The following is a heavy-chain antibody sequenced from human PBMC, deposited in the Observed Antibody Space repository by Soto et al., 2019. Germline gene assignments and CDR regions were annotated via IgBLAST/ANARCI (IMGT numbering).Heavy chain of an antibody. D-gene: IGHD5-18*01. CDR3: ARDNGYSHGHGMDV. CDR2: ILYDGGNK. CDR1: GCTFSSYT. V-gene: IGHV3-30-3*01. Sequence: XGSLCLSCTAAGCTFSSYTIHWVRQAPGKGLEWVALILYDGGNKYYADSVKGGFTISRDNSKNTLYLQMNSLRAEDTAVYYCARDNGYSHGHGMDVWGQGTTVTVSS. J-gene: IGHJ6*02.